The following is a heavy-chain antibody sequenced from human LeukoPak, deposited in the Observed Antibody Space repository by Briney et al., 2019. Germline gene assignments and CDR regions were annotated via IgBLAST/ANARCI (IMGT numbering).Heavy chain of an antibody. Sequence: GGSLRLSCAASGFTFSSYGMSWVRQAPGKGLEWVSAISGSGGSTYHADSVKGRFTISRDNSKNTLYLQMNSLRAEDTAVYYCAKRLRVRGVTPGAFDIWGQGTMVTVSS. V-gene: IGHV3-23*01. CDR3: AKRLRVRGVTPGAFDI. CDR2: ISGSGGST. J-gene: IGHJ3*02. CDR1: GFTFSSYG. D-gene: IGHD3-10*02.